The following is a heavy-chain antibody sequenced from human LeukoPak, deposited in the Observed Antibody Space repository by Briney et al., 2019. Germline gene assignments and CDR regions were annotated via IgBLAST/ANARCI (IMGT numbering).Heavy chain of an antibody. CDR1: GGTFSSYT. CDR3: ARDWSGYCSCTSCFHYYFDY. J-gene: IGHJ4*02. Sequence: SVKVSCKASGGTFSSYTISWVRQAPGQGLEWMGRIIPILGIANYAQKFQGRVTITADKSTSTAYMELSSLRSEDTAVYYCARDWSGYCSCTSCFHYYFDYWGQGTLVTVSS. D-gene: IGHD2-2*03. CDR2: IIPILGIA. V-gene: IGHV1-69*04.